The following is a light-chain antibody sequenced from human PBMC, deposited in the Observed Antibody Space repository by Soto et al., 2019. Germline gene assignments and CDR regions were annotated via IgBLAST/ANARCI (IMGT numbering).Light chain of an antibody. CDR1: QSVSSSY. V-gene: IGKV3-20*01. CDR3: QQYSSSPWT. Sequence: EIVLTQSPGTLSLSPGERATLSCRASQSVSSSYLAWYQQKPGQAPRLLIYAASSRATGIPDRFSGSGSGTDFTLTISRLEPEDFAVYYCQQYSSSPWTCGQGTKVEIK. J-gene: IGKJ1*01. CDR2: AAS.